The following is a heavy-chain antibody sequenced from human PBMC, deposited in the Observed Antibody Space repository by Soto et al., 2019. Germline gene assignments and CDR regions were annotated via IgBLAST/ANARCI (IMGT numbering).Heavy chain of an antibody. Sequence: QVQLVESGGGVVQPGRSLRLSCAASGFTFSSYAMHWVRQAPGKGLEWVAVISYDGSNKYYADSVKGRFTISRDNSKNTPYLQMNSLRAEDTAVYYCARDLVDTAMVGGMYYYYYGMDVWGQGTTVTVSS. CDR2: ISYDGSNK. CDR3: ARDLVDTAMVGGMYYYYYGMDV. V-gene: IGHV3-30-3*01. D-gene: IGHD5-18*01. CDR1: GFTFSSYA. J-gene: IGHJ6*02.